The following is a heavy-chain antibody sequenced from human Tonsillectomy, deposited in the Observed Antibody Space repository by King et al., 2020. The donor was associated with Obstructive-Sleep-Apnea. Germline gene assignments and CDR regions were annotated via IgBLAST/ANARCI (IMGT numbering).Heavy chain of an antibody. J-gene: IGHJ6*02. D-gene: IGHD3-3*01. CDR2: INGDGSST. Sequence: VQLVESGGGLVQPGGSLRLSCAASGFTFSSYWMHWVRQAPGKGLVWVSRINGDGSSTSYADSVKGRFTISRDNAKNTLYLQMNSLRAEDTAVYYCARDHYDFWSGYGYYGMDVWGQGTTVTVSS. CDR1: GFTFSSYW. CDR3: ARDHYDFWSGYGYYGMDV. V-gene: IGHV3-74*01.